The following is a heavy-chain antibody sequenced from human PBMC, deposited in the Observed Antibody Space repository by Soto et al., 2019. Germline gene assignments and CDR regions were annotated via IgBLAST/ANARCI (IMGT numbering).Heavy chain of an antibody. CDR3: ARAVAVAADFDY. Sequence: GASVKVSCKASGYKFSSYAIHWVRQAPGQRLEWMGWINVGNGNTKYSQKFHDRVTIIRDTSADTAYMEVSSLRSEDTAVYYCARAVAVAADFDYWGQGTLVTVSS. J-gene: IGHJ4*02. CDR2: INVGNGNT. V-gene: IGHV1-3*01. D-gene: IGHD6-19*01. CDR1: GYKFSSYA.